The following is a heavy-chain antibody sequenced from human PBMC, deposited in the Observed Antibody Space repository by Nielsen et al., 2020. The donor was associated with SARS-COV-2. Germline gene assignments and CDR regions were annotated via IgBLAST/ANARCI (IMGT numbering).Heavy chain of an antibody. V-gene: IGHV4-59*01. Sequence: GSLRLSCTVSGGSISSYYWSWIRQPPGRGLEWIGYIYYSGSTNYNPSLKSRVTISVDTSKNQFSLKLSSVTAADTAVYYCARHVDTAMVTVWFDPWGQGTLVTVSS. CDR2: IYYSGST. D-gene: IGHD5-18*01. CDR3: ARHVDTAMVTVWFDP. CDR1: GGSISSYY. J-gene: IGHJ5*02.